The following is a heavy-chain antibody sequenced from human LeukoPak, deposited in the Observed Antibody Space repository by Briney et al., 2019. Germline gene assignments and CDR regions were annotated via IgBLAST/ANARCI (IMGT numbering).Heavy chain of an antibody. CDR2: ISAHNGDT. CDR3: ARDGYFDL. Sequence: GASVKASCKASGYTFTTHGIAWVRQAPRQGLEWMGWISAHNGDTNYAQSLQGRVTMTTDTSTNTAYMELRSLRSDDTAVYYCARDGYFDLWGRGTLVTVSS. V-gene: IGHV1-18*01. J-gene: IGHJ2*01. CDR1: GYTFTTHG.